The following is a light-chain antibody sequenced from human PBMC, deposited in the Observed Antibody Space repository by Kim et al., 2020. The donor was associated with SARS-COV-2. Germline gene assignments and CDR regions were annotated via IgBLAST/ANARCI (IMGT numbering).Light chain of an antibody. V-gene: IGLV6-57*04. CDR2: VNN. CDR1: SGSIASNY. CDR3: QSYDTSNQVV. J-gene: IGLJ2*01. Sequence: NFMLTQPHSVSESPGKTVTISCTRRSGSIASNYVQWFQQRPGSAPTTVIHVNNHRPSGVPDRFSGSIDSSSNSASLTISGLKTEDEADYYCQSYDTSNQVVFGGGTQLTVL.